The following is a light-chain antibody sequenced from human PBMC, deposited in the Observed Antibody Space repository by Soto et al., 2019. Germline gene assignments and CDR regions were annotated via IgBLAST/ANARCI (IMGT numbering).Light chain of an antibody. CDR3: QQYGSSPRT. V-gene: IGKV3-20*01. CDR1: QSVSSSY. Sequence: EIVFTQSPGTLSLSPVEGATLSCRASQSVSSSYLAWYQQKPGQAPRLLIYGASSRATGIPDRFSGSGSGTDFTLTISRLEPEDFAVYYCQQYGSSPRTFGQGTKVDIK. J-gene: IGKJ1*01. CDR2: GAS.